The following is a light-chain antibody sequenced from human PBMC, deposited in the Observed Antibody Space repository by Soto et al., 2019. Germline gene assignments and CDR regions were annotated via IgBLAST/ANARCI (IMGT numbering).Light chain of an antibody. J-gene: IGKJ5*01. CDR2: DAS. CDR1: QSIISY. CDR3: QHYHSYPIT. V-gene: IGKV1-39*01. Sequence: DIQMTQSPSSLSASVGDRVTITCRASQSIISYLNWVQQKPGKAPKLLIYDASSLQTGVPSRFSGSGSGTDFSLTISSLQPDDFATYYCQHYHSYPITFGQGTRLEIK.